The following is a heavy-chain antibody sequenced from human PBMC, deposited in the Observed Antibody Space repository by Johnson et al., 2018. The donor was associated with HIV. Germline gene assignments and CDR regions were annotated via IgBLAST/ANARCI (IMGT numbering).Heavy chain of an antibody. CDR2: ISYDGSNK. CDR1: GFTFSSYA. D-gene: IGHD2-2*01. Sequence: QVQLVESGGGVVQPGRSLRLSCAASGFTFSSYAMHWVRQAPGKGLEWVAVISYDGSNKYYADSVKGRFTISRDNSKNTLYLQMNSLRAEDTAVYYCARDRFSALDYAPGAFDIWGQGTMVTVSS. CDR3: ARDRFSALDYAPGAFDI. V-gene: IGHV3-30-3*01. J-gene: IGHJ3*02.